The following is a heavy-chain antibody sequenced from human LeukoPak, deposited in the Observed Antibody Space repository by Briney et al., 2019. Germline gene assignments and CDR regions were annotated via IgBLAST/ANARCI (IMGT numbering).Heavy chain of an antibody. CDR3: ARLSPYSYGSLSLYYYYMDV. D-gene: IGHD5-18*01. CDR1: GGSISSYY. Sequence: PSETLSLTCTVSGGSISSYYWSWIRQPAGKGLEWIGRIYTSGSTNYNPSLKSRVTMSVDTSKNQFSLKLSSVTAADTAVYYCARLSPYSYGSLSLYYYYMDVWGKGTTVTISS. CDR2: IYTSGST. V-gene: IGHV4-4*07. J-gene: IGHJ6*03.